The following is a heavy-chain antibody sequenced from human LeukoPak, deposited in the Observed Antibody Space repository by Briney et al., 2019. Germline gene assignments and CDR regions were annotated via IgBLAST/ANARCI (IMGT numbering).Heavy chain of an antibody. D-gene: IGHD6-19*01. Sequence: SETLSLTCTVSSGSISTYYWGWIRQPAGKGLEWIGRIYTSGSTNYNPSLKSRVTMSVDTSKIQFSLKLSSVTAADTAVYYCARGSHPVTGTLGGYFDPWGQGTLVTVSS. CDR2: IYTSGST. CDR3: ARGSHPVTGTLGGYFDP. V-gene: IGHV4-4*07. CDR1: SGSISTYY. J-gene: IGHJ4*02.